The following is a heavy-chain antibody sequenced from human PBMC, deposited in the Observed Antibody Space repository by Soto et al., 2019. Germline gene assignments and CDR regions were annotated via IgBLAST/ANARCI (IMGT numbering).Heavy chain of an antibody. CDR1: GYTFTSYY. J-gene: IGHJ4*02. Sequence: ASVKVSCKASGYTFTSYYMHWVRQAPGQGLEWMGIINPSGSTSYAQKFQGRVTITRDTSASTAYMELSSLRSEDTAVYYCARDPGYSYGYNWGQGTLVTVSS. CDR3: ARDPGYSYGYN. V-gene: IGHV1-46*01. CDR2: INPSGST. D-gene: IGHD5-18*01.